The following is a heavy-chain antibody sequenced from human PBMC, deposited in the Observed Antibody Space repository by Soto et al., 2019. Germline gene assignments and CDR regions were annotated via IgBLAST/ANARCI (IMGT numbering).Heavy chain of an antibody. CDR3: ASGIQLWLRRINNGYSG. CDR1: GVTYSTYA. CDR2: MIPMFGTA. Sequence: QVQLVQSGAEVKKPESSVKVSYKAPGVTYSTYAVSWVRQAPGQGLEWMGGMIPMFGTANYAQRFQDRVTITADESTNTVYMELSSLRSEDTAVYFCASGIQLWLRRINNGYSGWGQGTLVTVSS. D-gene: IGHD5-18*01. J-gene: IGHJ4*02. V-gene: IGHV1-69*12.